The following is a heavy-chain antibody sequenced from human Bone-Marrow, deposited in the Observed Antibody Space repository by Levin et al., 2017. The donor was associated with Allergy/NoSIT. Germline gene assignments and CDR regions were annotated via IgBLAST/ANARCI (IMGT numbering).Heavy chain of an antibody. J-gene: IGHJ5*02. CDR2: IYYSGST. V-gene: IGHV4-39*01. CDR3: ARHAKQDIVVVVAATGFDP. D-gene: IGHD2-15*01. CDR1: GGSISSSSYY. Sequence: PSETLSLTCTVSGGSISSSSYYWGWIRQPPGKGLEWIGSIYYSGSTYYNPSLKSRVTISVDTSKNQFSLKLSSVTAADTAVYYCARHAKQDIVVVVAATGFDPWGQGTLVTVSS.